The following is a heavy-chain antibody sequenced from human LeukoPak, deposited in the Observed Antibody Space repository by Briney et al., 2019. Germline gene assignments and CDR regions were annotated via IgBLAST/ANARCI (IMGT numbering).Heavy chain of an antibody. V-gene: IGHV4-59*08. CDR3: ARGFSGDYAHLDY. Sequence: KASETLSLTCTVSGGSISSYYWSWIRQPPGKGLEWIGYIYYSGSTNYNPSLKSRVTISVDTSKNQFSLKLSSVTAADTAVYYCARGFSGDYAHLDYWGQGTLVTVSS. D-gene: IGHD4-17*01. J-gene: IGHJ4*02. CDR2: IYYSGST. CDR1: GGSISSYY.